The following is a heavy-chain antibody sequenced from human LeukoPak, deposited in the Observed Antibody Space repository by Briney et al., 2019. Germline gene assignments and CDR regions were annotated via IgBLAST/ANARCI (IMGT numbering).Heavy chain of an antibody. CDR1: GFNFDAYA. V-gene: IGHV3-43*02. Sequence: GGSLRLSCAASGFNFDAYAMHWVRQAPGKGLQWVSLISADGGSTYYADSVKGRLTISRDNSKNSLYLQVNSLTTEDTAFYYCAKDKAGTIVWYGRWAIGLFDYWGQGTLLTVSS. CDR2: ISADGGST. CDR3: AKDKAGTIVWYGRWAIGLFDY. D-gene: IGHD6-13*01. J-gene: IGHJ4*02.